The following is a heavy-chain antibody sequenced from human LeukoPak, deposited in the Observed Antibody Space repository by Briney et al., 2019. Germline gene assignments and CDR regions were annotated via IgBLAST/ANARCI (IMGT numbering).Heavy chain of an antibody. V-gene: IGHV4-39*01. J-gene: IGHJ4*02. D-gene: IGHD6-13*01. CDR3: AAGFDY. CDR1: GDSISSSSYY. CDR2: IYYSGST. Sequence: SETLSPTCTVSGDSISSSSYYWGWIRQPPGKGLEWIGSIYYSGSTYYNPSLKSRVTISVDTSKNQFSLKLSSVTATDTAVYYCAAGFDYWGQRTLVTVSS.